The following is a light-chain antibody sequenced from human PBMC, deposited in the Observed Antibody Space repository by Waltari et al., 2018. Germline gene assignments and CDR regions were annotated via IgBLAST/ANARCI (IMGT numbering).Light chain of an antibody. CDR3: QQCGNSQLS. Sequence: EIVLTQSPGTLSLSPAERATLSCRASQTVDRISLAWYQQKPGQAPRLLIYGASTRATGIPDRFSGSGSGTDFTLTISGLEPEDFAVYYCQQCGNSQLSFGGGTKVEIK. CDR1: QTVDRIS. CDR2: GAS. V-gene: IGKV3-20*01. J-gene: IGKJ4*01.